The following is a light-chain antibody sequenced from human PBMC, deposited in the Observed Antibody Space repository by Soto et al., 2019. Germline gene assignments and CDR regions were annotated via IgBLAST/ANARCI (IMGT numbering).Light chain of an antibody. V-gene: IGLV3-21*04. CDR1: NIGSKS. CDR3: QVWDSSSDHPNYV. Sequence: SYELTQPPSMSVAPGKTARITCGGNNIGSKSVHWYQQKPGQAPVLVIYYDSDRPSGIPERFSGSNSGNTATLTISRVEAGDEADYYCQVWDSSSDHPNYVFGTGTKLTVL. CDR2: YDS. J-gene: IGLJ1*01.